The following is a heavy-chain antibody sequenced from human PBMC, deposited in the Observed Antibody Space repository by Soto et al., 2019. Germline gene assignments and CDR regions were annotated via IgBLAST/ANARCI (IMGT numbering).Heavy chain of an antibody. CDR2: IYYSGST. V-gene: IGHV4-59*01. CDR1: GGCISSYY. CDR3: APEQTPRRTHAFDI. Sequence: PXGSLSLTCTVSGGCISSYYWSWIRQPPGKGLEWIGYIYYSGSTNYNPSLKSRVTISVDTSKNQFSLKLSSVTAADTAVYYCAPEQTPRRTHAFDICGQGTMVTVSS. J-gene: IGHJ3*02.